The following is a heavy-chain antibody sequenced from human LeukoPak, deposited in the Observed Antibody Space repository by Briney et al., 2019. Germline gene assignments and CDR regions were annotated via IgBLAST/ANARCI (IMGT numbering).Heavy chain of an antibody. J-gene: IGHJ4*02. CDR3: AIITRRLERPIG. V-gene: IGHV3-7*01. Sequence: GGSLRLSCAASGCTFSNSWMSWVRQAPGKGLEWVANIKQDGSEKYYVDSVKGRFTISRDNAKNSLYLQMNSLRAKDTAVFYCAIITRRLERPIGWGQGTLVTVSS. CDR1: GCTFSNSW. CDR2: IKQDGSEK. D-gene: IGHD1-1*01.